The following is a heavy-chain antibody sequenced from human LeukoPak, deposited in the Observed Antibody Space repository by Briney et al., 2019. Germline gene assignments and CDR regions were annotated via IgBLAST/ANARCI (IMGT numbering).Heavy chain of an antibody. J-gene: IGHJ4*02. Sequence: GGSLRLSCAASGFTFSSYSMNWVRQAPGKGLEWVSSISSSSSYIYYADSVKGRFTISRDNAKNSLYLQMNSLRAEDTAVYYCARESLAHGGLDYWGQGTLVTVSS. CDR1: GFTFSSYS. D-gene: IGHD4-23*01. CDR3: ARESLAHGGLDY. CDR2: ISSSSSYI. V-gene: IGHV3-21*01.